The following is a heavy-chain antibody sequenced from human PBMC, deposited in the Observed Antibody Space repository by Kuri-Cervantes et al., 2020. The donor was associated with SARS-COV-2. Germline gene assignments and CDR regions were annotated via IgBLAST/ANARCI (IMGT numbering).Heavy chain of an antibody. J-gene: IGHJ4*02. CDR2: IYYSGST. Sequence: SETLSLTCAVSGYSISSGYYWGWIRQPPGKGLEWIGSIYYSGSTYYNPSLKSRVTISVDTSKNQFSLRLTSVTAADTAVYYCARSHMESFDYWGLGILVTDSS. V-gene: IGHV4-38-2*01. D-gene: IGHD3-3*01. CDR3: ARSHMESFDY. CDR1: GYSISSGYY.